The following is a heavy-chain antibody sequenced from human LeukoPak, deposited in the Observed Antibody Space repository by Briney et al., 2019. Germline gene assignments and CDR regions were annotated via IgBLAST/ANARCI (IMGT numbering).Heavy chain of an antibody. J-gene: IGHJ4*02. Sequence: GGSLRLSCAASGFTFDDYAMHWVRQAPGKGLEWVSGISWNSGSIGYADSVKGRFTISRDSAKNSLYLQMNSLRAEDTALYYCAKDGGEWELDYWGQGTLVTVSS. V-gene: IGHV3-9*01. CDR3: AKDGGEWELDY. CDR1: GFTFDDYA. D-gene: IGHD1-26*01. CDR2: ISWNSGSI.